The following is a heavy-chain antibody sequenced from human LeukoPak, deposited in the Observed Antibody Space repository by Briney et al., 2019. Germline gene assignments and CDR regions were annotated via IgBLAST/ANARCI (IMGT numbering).Heavy chain of an antibody. V-gene: IGHV4-61*01. J-gene: IGHJ5*02. Sequence: SETLSLTCTVSGASVSSASYWTWIRQPPGKGVEWTAHIYNGVNTNYNPSLKSRVTISVDTSKNQFSLRLNSVTAADTAVYYCARSRAFNSGAFDPWGQGSLVTVSS. CDR2: IYNGVNT. CDR1: GASVSSASY. D-gene: IGHD1-26*01. CDR3: ARSRAFNSGAFDP.